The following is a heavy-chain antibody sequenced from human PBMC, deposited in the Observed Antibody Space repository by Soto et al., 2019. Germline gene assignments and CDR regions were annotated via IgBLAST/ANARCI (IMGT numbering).Heavy chain of an antibody. CDR1: GSSINSNYC. CDR3: VSKTLTAGTLDY. Sequence: SETLSLTCAIIGSSINSNYCWSWVRQPPGKGLEWIGEIYHSGSTNSNPSLKSLVTISVDKSKNQFSLKLSSVTAADTAVYYCVSKTLTAGTLDYWGQG. D-gene: IGHD6-13*01. J-gene: IGHJ4*02. CDR2: IYHSGST. V-gene: IGHV4-4*02.